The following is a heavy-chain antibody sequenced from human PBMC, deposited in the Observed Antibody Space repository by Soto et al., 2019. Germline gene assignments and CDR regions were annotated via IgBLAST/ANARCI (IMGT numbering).Heavy chain of an antibody. V-gene: IGHV1-69*12. CDR2: IIPIFGTA. J-gene: IGHJ4*02. D-gene: IGHD3-22*01. CDR3: ASHYDSSGDYYRGLDY. Sequence: QVQLVQSGAEVKKPGSSVKVSCKASGGTFSSYAISWVRQAPGQGLEWMGGIIPIFGTADYAQKFQGRVTITAXDXTRXAYMELSSLRSEDTAVYYCASHYDSSGDYYRGLDYWGQGTLVTVSS. CDR1: GGTFSSYA.